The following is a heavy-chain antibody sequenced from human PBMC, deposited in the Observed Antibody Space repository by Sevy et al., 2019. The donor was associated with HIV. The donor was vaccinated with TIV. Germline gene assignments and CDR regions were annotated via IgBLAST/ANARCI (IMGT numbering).Heavy chain of an antibody. CDR1: RYNFSGYW. D-gene: IGHD3-22*01. V-gene: IGHV5-51*01. CDR3: ARSSFYYDNSGFYPFDF. Sequence: GESLKISCKGSRYNFSGYWVGWVRQMPGKGLEWMGIIYPTDSHITYSPSLQGQVTISVDKSITTAYLQWRSLKTSDTAMYYCARSSFYYDNSGFYPFDFWGQGTLVTVSS. CDR2: IYPTDSHI. J-gene: IGHJ4*02.